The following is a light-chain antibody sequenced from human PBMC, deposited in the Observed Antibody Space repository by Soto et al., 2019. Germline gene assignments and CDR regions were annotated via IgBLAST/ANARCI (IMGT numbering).Light chain of an antibody. CDR1: SSDVGGYNY. CDR3: SSYAGSNNHVV. V-gene: IGLV2-8*01. J-gene: IGLJ2*01. Sequence: QSALTQPPSASGSPGQSVTISCPGTSSDVGGYNYVSWYQQHPGNAPKLMIYEVSKRPSGVPDRFSGSKSGNTASLTVSGLQAEDEADYYCSSYAGSNNHVVFGGGTKLTVL. CDR2: EVS.